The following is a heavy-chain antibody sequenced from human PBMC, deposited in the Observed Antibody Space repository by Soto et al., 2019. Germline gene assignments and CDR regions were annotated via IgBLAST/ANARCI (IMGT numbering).Heavy chain of an antibody. CDR3: ARDGLSDGYNLPYYYYGMDV. Sequence: QAPGQGLEWMGGIIPIFGTANYAQKFQGRVTITADESTSTAYMELSSLGSEDTAVYYCARDGLSDGYNLPYYYYGMDVWGQGTTVTVSS. J-gene: IGHJ6*02. CDR2: IIPIFGTA. V-gene: IGHV1-69*01. D-gene: IGHD2-21*01.